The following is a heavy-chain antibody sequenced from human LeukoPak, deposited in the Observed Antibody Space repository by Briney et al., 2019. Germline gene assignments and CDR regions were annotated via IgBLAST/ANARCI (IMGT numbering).Heavy chain of an antibody. V-gene: IGHV1-69*05. Sequence: SVKVSCKASGGTFSSYAISWVRQAPGQGLEWMGGIIPIFGTANYAQKFQGRVTITTDESTSTAYMELSSLRSEDTAVYYCAREGVEYSSSSGYYYYMDVWGIGTTVTVSS. CDR3: AREGVEYSSSSGYYYYMDV. CDR1: GGTFSSYA. D-gene: IGHD6-6*01. J-gene: IGHJ6*03. CDR2: IIPIFGTA.